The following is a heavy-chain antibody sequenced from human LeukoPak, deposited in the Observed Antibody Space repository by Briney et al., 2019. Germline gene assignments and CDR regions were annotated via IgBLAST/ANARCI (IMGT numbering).Heavy chain of an antibody. CDR3: ARPDGLGYFAWRI. D-gene: IGHD3-9*01. V-gene: IGHV5-51*01. J-gene: IGHJ3*02. CDR2: IYPGDSDT. Sequence: GESLQISCKGSGYSFTSYWIGWVRQVPGKGLEWMGIIYPGDSDTRYSPSFQGQVTISADKSSRTSCLQWSRLKASDTAMYYCARPDGLGYFAWRIWGQGTMVTVSS. CDR1: GYSFTSYW.